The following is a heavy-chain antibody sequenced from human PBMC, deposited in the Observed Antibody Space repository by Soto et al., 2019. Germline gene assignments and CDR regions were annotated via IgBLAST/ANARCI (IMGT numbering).Heavy chain of an antibody. J-gene: IGHJ6*02. V-gene: IGHV1-3*01. CDR3: ATTPYDILPERRFSGRDV. CDR2: INAGNGNT. CDR1: GYTFTSYA. D-gene: IGHD3-9*01. Sequence: ASVKVSCKASGYTFTSYAMHWVRQAPGQRLEWMGWINAGNGNTKYSQKFQGRVTITRDTSASTAYMELSSLRSEDTAVYYCATTPYDILPERRFSGRDVGAQGPRVTVSS.